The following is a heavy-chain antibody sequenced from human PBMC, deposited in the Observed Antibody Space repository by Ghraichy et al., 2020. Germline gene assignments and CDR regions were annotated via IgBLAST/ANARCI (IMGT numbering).Heavy chain of an antibody. CDR2: IHYSGST. V-gene: IGHV4-39*01. CDR3: ARGSRIAAAPGAFDI. CDR1: GGSISSSSYY. Sequence: SQTLSLTCTVSGGSISSSSYYWGWIRQPPGKGLEWIGSIHYSGSTYYNPSLKSRVTIFVDTSKNQFSLKLSSVTAADTAVYYCARGSRIAAAPGAFDIWGQGTMVTVSS. J-gene: IGHJ3*02. D-gene: IGHD6-25*01.